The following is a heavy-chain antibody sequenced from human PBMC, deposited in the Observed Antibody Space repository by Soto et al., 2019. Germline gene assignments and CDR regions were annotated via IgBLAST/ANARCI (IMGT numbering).Heavy chain of an antibody. D-gene: IGHD6-6*01. V-gene: IGHV4-34*01. CDR2: INHSGST. CDR3: ARHPIAARPNGCWFDP. J-gene: IGHJ5*02. Sequence: SETLSLTCAVYGGTFSGYYWSWIRQPPGKGLEWIGEINHSGSTNYNPSLKSRVTISVDTSKNQFSLKLSSVTAADTAVYYCARHPIAARPNGCWFDPWGQGTLVTVSS. CDR1: GGTFSGYY.